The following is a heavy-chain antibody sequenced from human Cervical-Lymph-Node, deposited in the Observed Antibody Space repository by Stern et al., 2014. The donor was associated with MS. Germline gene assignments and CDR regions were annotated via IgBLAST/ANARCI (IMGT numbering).Heavy chain of an antibody. Sequence: VQLVESGSELKKPGASVKVSCKASGYTFTSHAMNWVRQPPGQGLEWMGWINTNTGNPTYAQGFTGRFVFSLDTSVSTAYVQISSLKAEDTAVYYCARGFSGSYYESGCWGQGTLVTVSS. CDR3: ARGFSGSYYESGC. CDR1: GYTFTSHA. J-gene: IGHJ4*02. D-gene: IGHD1-26*01. CDR2: INTNTGNP. V-gene: IGHV7-4-1*02.